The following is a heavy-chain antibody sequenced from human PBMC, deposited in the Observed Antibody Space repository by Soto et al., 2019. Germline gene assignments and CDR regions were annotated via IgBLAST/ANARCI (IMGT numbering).Heavy chain of an antibody. J-gene: IGHJ2*01. Sequence: QVQLVESGGGVVQPGRSLRLSCAASGFTFSSYAMHWVRQAPGKGLEWVAVISYDGSNKYYADSVKGRFTISRDNSKNTVYLQMNSLGAEDTAVYHCVRDIWFGDYKYFDLWGRGTLVTVSS. CDR1: GFTFSSYA. V-gene: IGHV3-30-3*01. CDR2: ISYDGSNK. D-gene: IGHD3-10*01. CDR3: VRDIWFGDYKYFDL.